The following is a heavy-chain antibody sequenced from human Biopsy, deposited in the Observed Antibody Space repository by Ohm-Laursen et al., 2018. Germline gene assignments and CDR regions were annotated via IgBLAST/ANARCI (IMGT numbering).Heavy chain of an antibody. CDR1: AGTFTNYA. CDR2: IIPIFGTA. D-gene: IGHD2-15*01. Sequence: ASETASCKASAGTFTNYAISWVRQAPGQGLEWMGGIIPIFGTANYAQKFQGRVTITADKSSSTAYLELSSLTSEDTAMFYCAREAIGYQLPCDDWGQGTLVTVSS. J-gene: IGHJ4*02. CDR3: AREAIGYQLPCDD. V-gene: IGHV1-69*06.